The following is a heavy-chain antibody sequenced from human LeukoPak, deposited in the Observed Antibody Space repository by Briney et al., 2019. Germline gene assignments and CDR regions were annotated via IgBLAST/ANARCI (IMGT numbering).Heavy chain of an antibody. CDR3: ARGWKGAAGKETFDY. V-gene: IGHV4-34*01. J-gene: IGHJ4*02. CDR1: GFTFSSYW. Sequence: GSLRLSCAASGFTFSSYWMSWVRQAPGKGLEWIGEINHSGSTNYNPSLKSRVTISVDTSKNQFSLKLSSVTAADTAVYYCARGWKGAAGKETFDYWGQGTLVTVSS. CDR2: INHSGST. D-gene: IGHD6-13*01.